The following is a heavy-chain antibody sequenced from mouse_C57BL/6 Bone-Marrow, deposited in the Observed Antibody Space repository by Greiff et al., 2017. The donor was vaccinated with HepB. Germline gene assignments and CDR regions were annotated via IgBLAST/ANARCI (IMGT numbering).Heavy chain of an antibody. CDR3: VRDRFDYYFDY. V-gene: IGHV5-6*01. J-gene: IGHJ2*01. CDR2: ISTGGTYT. Sequence: DVQLVESGGDLVKPGGSLKLSCAASGFTFSSSGMSWVRQTPDKGLEWVATISTGGTYTYYPDNVKGRFTISRDTAKNTLFLLMTSLRSEDSAIYYCVRDRFDYYFDYWGQGTTLKVSS. CDR1: GFTFSSSG.